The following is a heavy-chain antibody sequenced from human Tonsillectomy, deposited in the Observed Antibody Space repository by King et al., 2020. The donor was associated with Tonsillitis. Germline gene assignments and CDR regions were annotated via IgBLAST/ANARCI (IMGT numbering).Heavy chain of an antibody. V-gene: IGHV1-69*09. J-gene: IGHJ1*01. CDR3: AIGRSTYRRHYCQS. D-gene: IGHD2/OR15-2a*01. CDR1: GGNFDGYA. CDR2: SIPSIGSS. Sequence: QLVQSGAEVKKPGSSVRVSCRISGGNFDGYAINWVRQVPGQGLEWIGRSIPSIGSSNHIPKFQDRLRITADTSSDTAYLKLSSLTSEDTAIYYCAIGRSTYRRHYCQSWGQGVLVTVSS.